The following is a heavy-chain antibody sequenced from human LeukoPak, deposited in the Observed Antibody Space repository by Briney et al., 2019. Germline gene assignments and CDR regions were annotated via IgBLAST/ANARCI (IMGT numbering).Heavy chain of an antibody. CDR1: GVSVGSGGYS. Sequence: KPSETLSLTCAVSGVSVGSGGYSWSWIRQPPGKGLEWIGYIYHSGSSYYNPSLKSRVTIPVDTSKNQFSLKLSSVTAADTAVYYCARAERSYYDFWSGYSYYYYMDVWGKGTTVTVSS. D-gene: IGHD3-3*01. J-gene: IGHJ6*03. CDR3: ARAERSYYDFWSGYSYYYYMDV. CDR2: IYHSGSS. V-gene: IGHV4-30-2*01.